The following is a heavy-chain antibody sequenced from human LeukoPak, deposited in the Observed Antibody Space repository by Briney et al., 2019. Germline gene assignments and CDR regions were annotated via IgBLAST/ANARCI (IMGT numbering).Heavy chain of an antibody. D-gene: IGHD3-10*01. CDR3: ARGRAGNYYNHNDY. J-gene: IGHJ4*01. Sequence: GGSLRLSCAASGFTISGYWMHWVRQAPGKGLVWVLRISGDGSITAYADSVKGRFTISRDNAKNTLYLQMNSLRAEDTAVYYCARGRAGNYYNHNDYWGQGTLVTVSS. V-gene: IGHV3-74*01. CDR1: GFTISGYW. CDR2: ISGDGSIT.